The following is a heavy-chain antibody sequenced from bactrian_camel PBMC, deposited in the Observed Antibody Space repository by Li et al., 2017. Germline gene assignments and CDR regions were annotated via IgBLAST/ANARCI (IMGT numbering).Heavy chain of an antibody. CDR2: ISPGGGVT. V-gene: IGHV3S54*01. Sequence: HVQLVESGGGSVQSGGSLRLSCEASGYTYRNTCMGWFRQAPGKQREGVACISPGGGVTSIINSVKGRFTVSRDDTRNTLYLKMVSLKPEDTAMYYCAAQLNRQRCRLSWDFEYKYWGQGTQVTVS. CDR1: GYTYRNTC. D-gene: IGHD5*01. CDR3: AAQLNRQRCRLSWDFEYKY. J-gene: IGHJ4*01.